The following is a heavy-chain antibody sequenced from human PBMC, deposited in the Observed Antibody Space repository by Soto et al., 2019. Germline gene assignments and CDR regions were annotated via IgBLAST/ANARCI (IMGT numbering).Heavy chain of an antibody. V-gene: IGHV3-48*02. CDR2: ISSSSGTI. D-gene: IGHD3-3*01. J-gene: IGHJ6*02. CDR1: GFTFRSYS. Sequence: GGSLRLSCVASGFTFRSYSLNWVRQAPGKGLEWVSYISSSSGTIYYADSVKGRFTISRDNAENSLYLQMNSLRDDDTAVYYCAREDPWSANADDMDVWGQGTTVTVSS. CDR3: AREDPWSANADDMDV.